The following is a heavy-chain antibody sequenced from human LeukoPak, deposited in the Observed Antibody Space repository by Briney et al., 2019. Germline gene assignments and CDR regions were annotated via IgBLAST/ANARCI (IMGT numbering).Heavy chain of an antibody. J-gene: IGHJ4*02. D-gene: IGHD6-19*01. CDR3: ARDSGAVAGYVDY. CDR2: ISAYNGNT. V-gene: IGHV1-18*01. Sequence: ASVTLSCKASGYTFTINGNSWVRQRPGQGLEWMGWISAYNGNTNYAQKLQGRVTMTTDTSTSTAYMELRSLRSDDTAVYYCARDSGAVAGYVDYWGQGTLVTVSS. CDR1: GYTFTING.